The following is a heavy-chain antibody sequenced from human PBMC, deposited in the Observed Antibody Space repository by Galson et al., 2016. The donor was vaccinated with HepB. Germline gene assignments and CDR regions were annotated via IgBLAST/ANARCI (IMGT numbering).Heavy chain of an antibody. J-gene: IGHJ6*02. CDR1: GFIFSTYD. CDR3: VRGKALWELPPYYGMNV. V-gene: IGHV3-13*04. D-gene: IGHD1-26*01. Sequence: SLRLSCAASGFIFSTYDMHRVRQPTGKGLEWVSAIGTVGDTHYPDSVKGRFTISRENAKTSLYLQMNSLRAGDTAVYYCVRGKALWELPPYYGMNVWGQGTTVIVSS. CDR2: IGTVGDT.